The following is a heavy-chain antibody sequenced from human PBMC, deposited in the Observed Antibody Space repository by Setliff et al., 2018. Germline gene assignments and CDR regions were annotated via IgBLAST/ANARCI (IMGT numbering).Heavy chain of an antibody. CDR1: GGFTSSFY. D-gene: IGHD3-16*01. V-gene: IGHV4-59*01. CDR2: VDHSGST. CDR3: ARDYQGGWFDP. Sequence: KPSETLSLTCTISGGFTSSFYWSWIRQAPGKGLEWIGYVDHSGSTNFSPSLKSRGTISVDTSKTQVSLTLTSVTAADTAVYYCARDYQGGWFDPWGPGTLVTVSS. J-gene: IGHJ5*02.